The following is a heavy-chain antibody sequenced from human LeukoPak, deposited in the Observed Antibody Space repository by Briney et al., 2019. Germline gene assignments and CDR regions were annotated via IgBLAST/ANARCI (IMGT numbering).Heavy chain of an antibody. CDR3: ARDPDNYDFWSGYSLDH. V-gene: IGHV1-69*01. CDR2: IIPIFGTA. CDR1: GGTFSSYA. Sequence: SVKVSCKASGGTFSSYAISWVRQAPGQGLEWMGGIIPIFGTANYAQKFQGRVTITADESTSTAYMELSSLRSEDTAVYYCARDPDNYDFWSGYSLDHWGQGTLVTVSS. D-gene: IGHD3-3*01. J-gene: IGHJ5*02.